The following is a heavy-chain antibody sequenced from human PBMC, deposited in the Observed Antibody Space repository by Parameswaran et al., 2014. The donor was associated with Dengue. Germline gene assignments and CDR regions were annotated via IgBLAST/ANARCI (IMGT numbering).Heavy chain of an antibody. Sequence: VRQMPGKGLEWIGYIYYSGSTNYNPSLKSRVTISVDASKNQFSLKLSSVTAADTAVYYCARIGRIAAVAHWGQGTLVTVSS. CDR3: ARIGRIAAVAH. CDR2: IYYSGST. V-gene: IGHV4-59*12. D-gene: IGHD6-13*01. J-gene: IGHJ4*02.